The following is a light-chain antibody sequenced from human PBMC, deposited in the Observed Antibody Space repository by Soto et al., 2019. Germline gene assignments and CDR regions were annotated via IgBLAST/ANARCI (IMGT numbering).Light chain of an antibody. V-gene: IGLV2-14*03. CDR1: SSDVGAYNY. CDR2: DVN. CDR3: TSYTTSSTGV. J-gene: IGLJ3*02. Sequence: QSVLTQPASVSGSPGQSITISCTGTSSDVGAYNYASWCQHHPAKAPKLIIYDVNNRPSGVSNRFSGSKSGNTASLTISGLQADDEAYYYCTSYTTSSTGVFGGGTKLTVL.